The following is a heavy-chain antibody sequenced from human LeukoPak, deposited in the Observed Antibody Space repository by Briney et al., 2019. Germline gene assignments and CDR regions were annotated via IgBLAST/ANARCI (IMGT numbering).Heavy chain of an antibody. Sequence: ASVKVSCKASGHTFTSYDINWVRQATGQGLEWMGWMNPNSGNTGYAQKFQGRVTMTRNTSISTAYMVLSSLRSEDTAVYYCARGELGGSEVDYWGQGTLVTVSS. J-gene: IGHJ4*02. CDR1: GHTFTSYD. V-gene: IGHV1-8*01. CDR2: MNPNSGNT. CDR3: ARGELGGSEVDY. D-gene: IGHD3-16*01.